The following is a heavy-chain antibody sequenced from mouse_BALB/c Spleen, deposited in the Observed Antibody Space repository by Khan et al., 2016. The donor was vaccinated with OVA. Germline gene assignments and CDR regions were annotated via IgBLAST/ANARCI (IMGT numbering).Heavy chain of an antibody. D-gene: IGHD2-1*01. CDR2: INTYTGEL. CDR1: GYTLTNYG. Sequence: QIQLVQSGPELKKPGETVKISCKASGYTLTNYGMNWVKQAPGKGLKWMGWINTYTGELTYAEDFKGRIAFSLETSASTAYLQINNLKNEDTATXFCARSNGNYWFAYWGQGTLVTVSA. CDR3: ARSNGNYWFAY. V-gene: IGHV9-3-1*01. J-gene: IGHJ3*01.